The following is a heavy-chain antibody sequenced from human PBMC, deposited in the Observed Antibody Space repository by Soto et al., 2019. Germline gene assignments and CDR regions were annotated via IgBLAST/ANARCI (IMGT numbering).Heavy chain of an antibody. CDR3: AKDRHSPSSGYLDN. V-gene: IGHV3-33*06. J-gene: IGHJ4*02. D-gene: IGHD3-10*01. CDR1: GFTFSSYA. Sequence: GGSLRLSCVACGFTFSSYAIHWVRQAPGKGLEWVTVIWYNGGNTFYADSVKGRFTIARDNSKNTLSLQMNSLRAEDTAIYYCAKDRHSPSSGYLDNWGQGAQVTVSS. CDR2: IWYNGGNT.